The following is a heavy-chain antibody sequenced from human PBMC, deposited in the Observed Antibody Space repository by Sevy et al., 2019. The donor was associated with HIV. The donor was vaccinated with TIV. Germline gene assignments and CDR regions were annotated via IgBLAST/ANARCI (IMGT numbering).Heavy chain of an antibody. CDR1: GGSVSSGSYY. D-gene: IGHD6-13*01. CDR2: FYYSGST. Sequence: SETLSLTCTVSGGSVSSGSYYWSWIRQPPGKGLEWIGYFYYSGSTNYNPSLKSRVTISVDTSKNQFSLKLSSVTAADTAVYYCARAHTAAGMVDAFDIWGQGTMVTVSS. V-gene: IGHV4-61*01. CDR3: ARAHTAAGMVDAFDI. J-gene: IGHJ3*02.